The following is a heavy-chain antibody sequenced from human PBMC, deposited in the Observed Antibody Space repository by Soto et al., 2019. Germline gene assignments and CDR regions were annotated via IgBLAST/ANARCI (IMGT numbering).Heavy chain of an antibody. J-gene: IGHJ6*03. CDR3: ARDLSWGSNWYYYMDV. D-gene: IGHD7-27*01. Sequence: EVQLVESGGGLVQPGGSLRLSCATSGFILSDCAMNWVRQAPGKGLAWVSYISSSRSVIDYADSVKGRFTVSRDNARNSLYLQTYSLRAEDTAVYYCARDLSWGSNWYYYMDVWGKGTTVTVSS. CDR1: GFILSDCA. V-gene: IGHV3-48*01. CDR2: ISSSRSVI.